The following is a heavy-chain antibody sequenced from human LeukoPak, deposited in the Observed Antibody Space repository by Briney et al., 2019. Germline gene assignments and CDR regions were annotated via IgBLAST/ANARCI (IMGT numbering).Heavy chain of an antibody. CDR2: IIPMFTTA. CDR1: GGTFTGLS. D-gene: IGHD2-2*03. J-gene: IGHJ2*01. V-gene: IGHV1-69*06. Sequence: SVKVSCKASGGTFTGLSINWVRQAPGQGLEWVGGIIPMFTTANYAPKFQDRVTITADKSTTTAYMELRSLKSADTAVYYCARWMHWSFDLWGRRTLVTVSS. CDR3: ARWMHWSFDL.